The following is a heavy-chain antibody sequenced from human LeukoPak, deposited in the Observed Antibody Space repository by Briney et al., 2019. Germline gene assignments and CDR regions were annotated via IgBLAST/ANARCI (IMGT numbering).Heavy chain of an antibody. Sequence: SETLSLTCAVSGGSISSGGYSWTWIRQPPGKGLEWIGYIYHNGNTYYNPSLKSRVTISVDTSKNQFSLKLSSVTAADTAVYYCAGRRVVTDYWGQGTLVTVSS. D-gene: IGHD3-3*01. CDR3: AGRRVVTDY. V-gene: IGHV4-30-2*01. J-gene: IGHJ4*02. CDR1: GGSISSGGYS. CDR2: IYHNGNT.